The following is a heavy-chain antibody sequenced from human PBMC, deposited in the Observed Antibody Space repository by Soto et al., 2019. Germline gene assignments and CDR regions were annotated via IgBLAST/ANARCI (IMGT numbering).Heavy chain of an antibody. D-gene: IGHD6-6*01. J-gene: IGHJ6*02. Sequence: GGSLRLSCTASGFTFGDYAMSWFRQAPGKGLEWVGFIRSKAYGGTTEYAASVKGRFTISRDDSKSIAYLQMNSLKTEDTAVYYCARPEYSSSSYGMDVWGQGTTVTVSS. V-gene: IGHV3-49*03. CDR3: ARPEYSSSSYGMDV. CDR2: IRSKAYGGTT. CDR1: GFTFGDYA.